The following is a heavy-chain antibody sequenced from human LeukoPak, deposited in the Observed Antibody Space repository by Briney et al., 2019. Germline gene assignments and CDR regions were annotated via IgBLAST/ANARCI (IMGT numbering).Heavy chain of an antibody. CDR2: ISSSSSYI. D-gene: IGHD6-19*01. J-gene: IGHJ4*02. V-gene: IGHV3-21*01. Sequence: PGRSLRLSCAASGFTFSSYSMNWVRQAPGKGLEWVSSISSSSSYIYYADSVKGRFTISRDNAKNSLYLQMNSLRAEDTAVYYCARGLNGYSSGPIDYWGQGTLVTVSS. CDR3: ARGLNGYSSGPIDY. CDR1: GFTFSSYS.